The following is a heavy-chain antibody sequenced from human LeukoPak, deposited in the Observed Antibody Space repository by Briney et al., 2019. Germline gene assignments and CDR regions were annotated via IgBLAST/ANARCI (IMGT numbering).Heavy chain of an antibody. J-gene: IGHJ5*02. Sequence: ASVKVSCKASGYTFTSYYMHWVRQAPGQGLEWMGIINPSGGSTSYAQKFQGRVTMTRDMPTSTDYTELSSLRSEDTAVYYCARDNSVEDTAWWFDPWGQGTLVTVSS. D-gene: IGHD4-23*01. CDR2: INPSGGST. CDR3: ARDNSVEDTAWWFDP. V-gene: IGHV1-46*01. CDR1: GYTFTSYY.